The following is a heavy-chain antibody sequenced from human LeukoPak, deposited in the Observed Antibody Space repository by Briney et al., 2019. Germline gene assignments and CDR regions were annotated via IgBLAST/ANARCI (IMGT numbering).Heavy chain of an antibody. Sequence: GGSLRLSCAASGFTFSTYTMSWVRQAPGKGLEWVSGISGRGGTTYYAHSVKGRFTISSDNSKTALHRQMNGLTAEAPAVYSAANRAVVLGASAGVNWFDPWGQGTLVTVSS. J-gene: IGHJ5*02. CDR3: ANRAVVLGASAGVNWFDP. V-gene: IGHV3-23*01. D-gene: IGHD2-2*01. CDR2: ISGRGGTT. CDR1: GFTFSTYT.